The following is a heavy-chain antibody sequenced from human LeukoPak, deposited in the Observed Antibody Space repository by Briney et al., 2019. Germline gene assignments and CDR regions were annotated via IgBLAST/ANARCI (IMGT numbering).Heavy chain of an antibody. CDR2: IYTSRST. CDR1: GGSISSYY. D-gene: IGHD6-13*01. CDR3: AREDSSSWYVDY. Sequence: PSETLSLTCTVSGGSISSYYWSWIRQPAGKGLEWIGRIYTSRSTNYNPSLKSRVTISVDTSKNQFSLKLSSVTAADTAVYYCAREDSSSWYVDYWGQGTLVTVSS. V-gene: IGHV4-4*07. J-gene: IGHJ4*02.